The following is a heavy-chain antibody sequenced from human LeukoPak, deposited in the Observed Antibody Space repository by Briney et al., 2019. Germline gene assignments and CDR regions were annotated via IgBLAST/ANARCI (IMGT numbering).Heavy chain of an antibody. CDR1: GGSIGSSSYY. Sequence: SETLSLTCTVSGGSIGSSSYYWGWIRQPPGKGLEWIGSIYYSGSTYYNPSLKSRVTISVDTSKNQFSLKLSSVTAADTAVYYCARSSSSWYYYFDYWGQGTLVTVSS. CDR2: IYYSGST. D-gene: IGHD6-13*01. J-gene: IGHJ4*02. V-gene: IGHV4-39*01. CDR3: ARSSSSWYYYFDY.